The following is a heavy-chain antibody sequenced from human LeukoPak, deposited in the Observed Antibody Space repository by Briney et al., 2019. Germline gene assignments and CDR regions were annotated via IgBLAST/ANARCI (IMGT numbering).Heavy chain of an antibody. V-gene: IGHV3-21*01. D-gene: IGHD3-10*02. J-gene: IGHJ6*04. CDR1: GFTFSSYS. CDR2: ISSSGSYI. CDR3: AELGITMIGGV. Sequence: GGSLRLSCAASGFTFSSYSMSWVRQAPGKGLEWVSSISSSGSYIYYADSMKGRFTISRDNAKNSLYLQMNSLRAEDTAVYYCAELGITMIGGVWGKGTTVTISS.